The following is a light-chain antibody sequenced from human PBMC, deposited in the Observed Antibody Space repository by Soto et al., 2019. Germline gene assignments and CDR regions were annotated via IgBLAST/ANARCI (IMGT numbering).Light chain of an antibody. CDR1: SSDVGSYDR. CDR2: EVS. Sequence: QSALTQPPSVSASPGQSVTISCTGTSSDVGSYDRVSWYQQPPGTAPKLMIYEVSNRPSGVPDRFSGSKSGNTASLTISGLQAEDGADYYCSSHTTRNTRVFGTGTKVPVL. V-gene: IGLV2-18*02. CDR3: SSHTTRNTRV. J-gene: IGLJ1*01.